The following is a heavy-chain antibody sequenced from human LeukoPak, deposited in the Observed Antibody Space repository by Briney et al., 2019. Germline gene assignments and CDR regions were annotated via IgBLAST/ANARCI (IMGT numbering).Heavy chain of an antibody. CDR1: RRTVSSNS. V-gene: IGHV3-53*01. Sequence: GGSLRLSCAASRRTVSSNSMRWVRQAPGKGLEWVSVIYSGGDIFYADSVKGRFTISRDNSKNTVYLQMNNLRAEDTAVYFCARDRGTSGYIFDYWGRGTLVTVSS. J-gene: IGHJ4*02. CDR2: IYSGGDI. D-gene: IGHD3-22*01. CDR3: ARDRGTSGYIFDY.